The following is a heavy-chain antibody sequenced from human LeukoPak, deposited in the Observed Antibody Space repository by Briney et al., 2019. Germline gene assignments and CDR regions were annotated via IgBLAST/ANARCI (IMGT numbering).Heavy chain of an antibody. CDR1: GFTFSTYS. J-gene: IGHJ3*02. CDR3: ARGRSITIIRGVARSDGFDI. CDR2: VATSSNDI. Sequence: GGSLRLSCAASGFTFSTYSMNWVRQAPGKGLEWVSSVATSSNDIYYADSMKGRFTISRDNAKNSVYLQMNSLRPEDTAVYYCARGRSITIIRGVARSDGFDIWGQGTTVTVS. D-gene: IGHD3-10*01. V-gene: IGHV3-21*01.